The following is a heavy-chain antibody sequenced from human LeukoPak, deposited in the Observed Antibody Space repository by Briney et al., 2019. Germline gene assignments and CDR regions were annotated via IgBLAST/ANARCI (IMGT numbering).Heavy chain of an antibody. CDR1: GFTVSNNY. J-gene: IGHJ4*02. CDR3: AKDPGDIVVVVAAWSDY. V-gene: IGHV3-53*01. CDR2: LYSGGNT. D-gene: IGHD2-15*01. Sequence: GGSLRLSCAASGFTVSNNYMSWVRQAPGKGLEWVSVLYSGGNTYYTDSVKGRFAISRDYSRNTVYLQMNSLRAEDTAVYYCAKDPGDIVVVVAAWSDYWGQGTLVTVSS.